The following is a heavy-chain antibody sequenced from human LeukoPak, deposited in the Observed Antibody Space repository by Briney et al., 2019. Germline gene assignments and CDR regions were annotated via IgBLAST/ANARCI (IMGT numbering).Heavy chain of an antibody. CDR1: GFTFSNYW. Sequence: PGGSLRLSCAASGFTFSNYWMSWVRQAPGKGLEWVGRIGNKVNTYTTEYAASVKGRFTISRDDSKNSLYLQMNSLKTEDTAVYYCTRRRFYFDYWGQGTLVTVSS. CDR2: IGNKVNTYTT. CDR3: TRRRFYFDY. V-gene: IGHV3-72*01. J-gene: IGHJ4*02.